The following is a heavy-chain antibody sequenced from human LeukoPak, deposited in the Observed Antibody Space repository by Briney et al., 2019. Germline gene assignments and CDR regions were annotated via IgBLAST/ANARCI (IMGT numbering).Heavy chain of an antibody. CDR1: GGSISSYY. Sequence: SETLSLTCTVSGGSISSYYWSWIRQPPGKGLEWIGYIYYSGSTNYNPSLKSRVTISVDTSKNQFSLKLSSVTAADTAVYYCAKAGRDFWSGYSPYYYYYMDVWGKGTTVTVSS. CDR3: AKAGRDFWSGYSPYYYYYMDV. V-gene: IGHV4-59*12. D-gene: IGHD3-3*01. J-gene: IGHJ6*03. CDR2: IYYSGST.